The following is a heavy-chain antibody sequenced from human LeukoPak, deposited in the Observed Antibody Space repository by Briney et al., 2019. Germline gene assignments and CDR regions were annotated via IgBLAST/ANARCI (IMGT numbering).Heavy chain of an antibody. Sequence: SETLSLTCAVYGGSFSGYYWSWIRQPPGKGLEWIGEINHSGSTNYNPSLKSRVTISVDTSKNQFSLKLSSVTAADTAVYYCARRLVVVSYWGQGTLVTVSS. CDR2: INHSGST. CDR1: GGSFSGYY. CDR3: ARRLVVVSY. D-gene: IGHD3-22*01. V-gene: IGHV4-34*01. J-gene: IGHJ4*02.